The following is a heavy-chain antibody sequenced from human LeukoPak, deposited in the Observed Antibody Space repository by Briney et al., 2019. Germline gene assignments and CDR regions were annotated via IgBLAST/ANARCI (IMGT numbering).Heavy chain of an antibody. CDR2: ISGSGAIT. V-gene: IGHV3-23*01. D-gene: IGHD3-10*01. CDR1: GFRFSSYG. CDR3: AKGAGGSYYSFDY. J-gene: IGHJ4*02. Sequence: GGSLRLSCAASGFRFSSYGMSWVRQAPGEGLEWVSIISGSGAITHYADSEKGRFTISRDNPKNTLYLQMNSLRVGDTAVYYCAKGAGGSYYSFDYWGQGTLVTVSS.